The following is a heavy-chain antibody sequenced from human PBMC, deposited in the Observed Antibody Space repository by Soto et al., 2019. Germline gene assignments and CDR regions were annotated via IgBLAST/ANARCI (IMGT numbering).Heavy chain of an antibody. J-gene: IGHJ4*02. D-gene: IGHD1-1*01. CDR1: RFSFNTFA. Sequence: GGSLRLSCVASRFSFNTFAMSWVRQAPGKGLEWVSSISGSGGGTYYADSVKGRFTFSRDNSKNTLYLQMNSLRAEDTAVYYCAKFGMATTKRSPPYYIDYWGQGALVTVSS. V-gene: IGHV3-23*01. CDR2: ISGSGGGT. CDR3: AKFGMATTKRSPPYYIDY.